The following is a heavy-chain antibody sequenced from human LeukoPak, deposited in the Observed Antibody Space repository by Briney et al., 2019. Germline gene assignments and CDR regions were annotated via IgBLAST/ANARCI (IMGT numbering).Heavy chain of an antibody. J-gene: IGHJ4*02. V-gene: IGHV1-2*02. Sequence: ASVKVSCEASGYTFTGYYMHWVRQAPGQGLEWMGWINPNSGGTNYAQKFQGRVTMTRDTSISTAYMELSRLRSDDTAVYYCARDQPNYDFWSGNFDYWGQGTLVTVSS. CDR1: GYTFTGYY. CDR2: INPNSGGT. CDR3: ARDQPNYDFWSGNFDY. D-gene: IGHD3-3*01.